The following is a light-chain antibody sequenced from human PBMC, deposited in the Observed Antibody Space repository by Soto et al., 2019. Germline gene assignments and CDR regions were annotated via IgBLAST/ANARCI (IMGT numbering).Light chain of an antibody. CDR3: QQYNNWWT. Sequence: EIVMTQSTATLSVSPGERATLSCRASQSVSRNLAWYQQKPGQAPRLLIYAASTRATGIPARFSGSGSGTEFTLTISSLQSEDFAVYYCQQYNNWWTFGQGTKVEIK. J-gene: IGKJ1*01. V-gene: IGKV3-15*01. CDR1: QSVSRN. CDR2: AAS.